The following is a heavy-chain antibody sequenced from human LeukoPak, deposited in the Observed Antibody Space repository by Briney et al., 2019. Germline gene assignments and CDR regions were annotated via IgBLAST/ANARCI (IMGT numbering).Heavy chain of an antibody. J-gene: IGHJ4*02. D-gene: IGHD6-13*01. CDR2: IYYSGST. Sequence: SETLSLTCTVSGGSISSYYWSWIRQPPGKGLEWIGYIYYSGSTNYNPSLKSRVTISVDTSKNQFSLKLSSVTAADTAVYYCARDNYSSSWYYFDYWGQGTLVTVSS. CDR3: ARDNYSSSWYYFDY. V-gene: IGHV4-59*01. CDR1: GGSISSYY.